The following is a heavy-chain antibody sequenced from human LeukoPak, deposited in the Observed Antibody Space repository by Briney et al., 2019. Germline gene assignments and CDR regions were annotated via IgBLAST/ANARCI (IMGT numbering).Heavy chain of an antibody. CDR3: AREESIGSYQFLHDY. Sequence: ASVKVSCKASGYTFTSYGISWVRQAPGQGLEWMGWISAYNGNTNYAPKLQGRVTMTTDTSTSTAYMEVRSLRSDDTAVYYCAREESIGSYQFLHDYWGQGTLVTVSS. CDR2: ISAYNGNT. J-gene: IGHJ4*02. V-gene: IGHV1-18*01. CDR1: GYTFTSYG. D-gene: IGHD1-26*01.